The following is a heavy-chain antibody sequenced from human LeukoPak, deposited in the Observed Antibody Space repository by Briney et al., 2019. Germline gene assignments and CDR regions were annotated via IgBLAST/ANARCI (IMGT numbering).Heavy chain of an antibody. CDR3: GRQRPIAAAVYYSYYMDV. D-gene: IGHD6-13*01. V-gene: IGHV4-34*01. CDR1: GGSFSGYY. J-gene: IGHJ6*03. CDR2: INHSGST. Sequence: SKPLSLTCAVYGGSFSGYYWSWIGQSQGKGLEWIGEINHSGSTNYNPSLKSRVTISVDTSKNQFSLKLSSVTAADTAVYYCGRQRPIAAAVYYSYYMDVWGKGTTVIVSS.